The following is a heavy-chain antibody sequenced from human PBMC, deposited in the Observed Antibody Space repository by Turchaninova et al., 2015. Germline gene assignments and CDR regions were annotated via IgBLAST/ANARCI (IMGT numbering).Heavy chain of an antibody. Sequence: EVQLVESGGGLVQPGGSLRLSCVASGLTFSGYERNWVRQAPGKGLELVSYIYTTGTTIHYADSVKGRFTISRENAKNSLYLQMNSLRVEDTAVYYCAREFGRGWFDPWGQGTLVIVSS. CDR2: IYTTGTTI. CDR3: AREFGRGWFDP. CDR1: GLTFSGYE. D-gene: IGHD2-15*01. J-gene: IGHJ5*02. V-gene: IGHV3-48*03.